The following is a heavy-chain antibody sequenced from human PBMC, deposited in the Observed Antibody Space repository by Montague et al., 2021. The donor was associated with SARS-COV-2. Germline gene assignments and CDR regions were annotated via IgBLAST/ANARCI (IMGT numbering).Heavy chain of an antibody. CDR1: AGSISSNY. CDR3: ARSRANVPSRPGFDY. V-gene: IGHV4-59*01. J-gene: IGHJ4*02. Sequence: SETLSLTCTVSAGSISSNYFNWIRQPPGKGLEWIGYIHHGGSTDTNYNPSLKSRVTISVDTSKSQFTLSLISVTAADTAVYYCARSRANVPSRPGFDYWAREPWSPSPQ. D-gene: IGHD6-6*01. CDR2: IHHGGST.